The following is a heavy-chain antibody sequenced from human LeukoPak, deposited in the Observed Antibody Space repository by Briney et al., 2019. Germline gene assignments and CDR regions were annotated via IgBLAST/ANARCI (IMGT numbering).Heavy chain of an antibody. Sequence: PGGSLRLSCAASGFTFSRDSMNWVRQAPGKGLEWVSYINGGGSPIFYADSVRGRFSISGDNAKNSLHLQMSSLRAEDTAVYYCVRDNPRCCGVIPANIDDYWGQGTLVTVSS. V-gene: IGHV3-48*01. D-gene: IGHD2-21*01. CDR3: VRDNPRCCGVIPANIDDY. CDR2: INGGGSPI. J-gene: IGHJ4*02. CDR1: GFTFSRDS.